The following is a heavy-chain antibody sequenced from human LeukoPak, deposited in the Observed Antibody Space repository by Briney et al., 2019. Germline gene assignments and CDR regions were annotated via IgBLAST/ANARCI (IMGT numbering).Heavy chain of an antibody. J-gene: IGHJ4*02. V-gene: IGHV3-30*04. D-gene: IGHD1-1*01. Sequence: QPGRSLRLSCAASGFTFSSYVMHWVRQAPGKGLEWVAVISYDGSNKYYADSVKGRFTISRDNSKNTLYLQMNSLRAEDTALYYCAKDFVRYNIQFDYWGQGALVTVSS. CDR2: ISYDGSNK. CDR3: AKDFVRYNIQFDY. CDR1: GFTFSSYV.